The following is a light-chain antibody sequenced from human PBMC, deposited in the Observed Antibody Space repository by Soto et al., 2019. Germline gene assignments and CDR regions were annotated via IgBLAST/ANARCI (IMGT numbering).Light chain of an antibody. J-gene: IGKJ1*01. Sequence: EIVMTQSPATLSVSPGERATLSCTASHYVYSNVAWFQQRPGQAPRLLIYRASTRATDTPARFSGSGSGTEFTLTITSLQSEDFALYYCHQRSNLWTFGQGTKVDIK. CDR1: HYVYSN. CDR3: HQRSNLWT. CDR2: RAS. V-gene: IGKV3-15*01.